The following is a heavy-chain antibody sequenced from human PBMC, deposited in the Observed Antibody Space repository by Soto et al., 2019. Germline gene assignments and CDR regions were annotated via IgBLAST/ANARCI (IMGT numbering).Heavy chain of an antibody. V-gene: IGHV3-23*01. CDR2: IGPSGNT. J-gene: IGHJ6*02. D-gene: IGHD4-4*01. CDR1: GFTFSNSG. CDR3: AKLLHNSYYNVMDV. Sequence: PGGSLRLSCAASGFTFSNSGMRWVRQAPGQGLEWVSSIGPSGNTYYSDAVKGRSTISRDISKNTLFLQMDSLRAEDTATYYCAKLLHNSYYNVMDVWGQGTMVTVSS.